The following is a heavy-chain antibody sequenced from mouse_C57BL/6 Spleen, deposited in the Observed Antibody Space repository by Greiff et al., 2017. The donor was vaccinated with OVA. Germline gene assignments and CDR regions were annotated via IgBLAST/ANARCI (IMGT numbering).Heavy chain of an antibody. V-gene: IGHV1-63*01. CDR2: IYPGGGYT. CDR1: GYTFTNYW. J-gene: IGHJ4*01. Sequence: VQLQQSGAELVRPGTSVKMSCKASGYTFTNYWIGWAKQRPGHGLEWIGDIYPGGGYTNYNEKFKGKATLTADKSSSTAYMQFSSLTSEDSAIYYCAREGAYYSNYEAMDYWGQGTSVTVSS. CDR3: AREGAYYSNYEAMDY. D-gene: IGHD2-5*01.